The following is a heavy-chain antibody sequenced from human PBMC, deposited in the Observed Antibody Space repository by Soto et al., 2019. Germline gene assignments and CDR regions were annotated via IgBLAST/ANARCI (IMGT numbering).Heavy chain of an antibody. D-gene: IGHD5-12*01. CDR2: ISYDGSNK. Sequence: SLRLSCAASGFTFSNYGMHWVRQAPGKGLEWVAVISYDGSNKYYADSVKGRFTISRDNSKNTLYLQMNSLRAEDTAVYYFAKELGYGGYDGSDYYYGMDVWGQGTTVTVSS. V-gene: IGHV3-30*18. CDR1: GFTFSNYG. J-gene: IGHJ6*02. CDR3: AKELGYGGYDGSDYYYGMDV.